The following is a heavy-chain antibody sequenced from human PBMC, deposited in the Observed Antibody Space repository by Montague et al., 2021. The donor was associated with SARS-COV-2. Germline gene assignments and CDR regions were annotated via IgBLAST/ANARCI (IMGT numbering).Heavy chain of an antibody. D-gene: IGHD4-17*01. V-gene: IGHV3-30*04. J-gene: IGHJ4*02. CDR3: ARDGDDYGDYYAYFDY. Sequence: SLRLSCPASGFTFSSYAMHWVRQAPGKGLEWVAVISYDGSNKYYVDSVKGRFTISRDNSKNTLYLQMNSLRAEDTAAYYCARDGDDYGDYYAYFDYWGQGTLVTVSS. CDR2: ISYDGSNK. CDR1: GFTFSSYA.